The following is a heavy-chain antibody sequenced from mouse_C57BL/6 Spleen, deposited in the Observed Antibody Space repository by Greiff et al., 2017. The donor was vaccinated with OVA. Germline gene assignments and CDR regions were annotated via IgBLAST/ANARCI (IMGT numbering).Heavy chain of an antibody. Sequence: QVQLQQPGAELVRPGASVKLSCKASGYTFTSYCMHWVKQTPIQGLEWIGNIDPSNSETHYNQKFKDKATLTVDKSSSTAYMQLSSRTSEDSAVSYCARAHYDGYYYYAMDYWGQGTSVTVAS. CDR2: IDPSNSET. D-gene: IGHD2-3*01. CDR3: ARAHYDGYYYYAMDY. V-gene: IGHV1-52*01. CDR1: GYTFTSYC. J-gene: IGHJ4*01.